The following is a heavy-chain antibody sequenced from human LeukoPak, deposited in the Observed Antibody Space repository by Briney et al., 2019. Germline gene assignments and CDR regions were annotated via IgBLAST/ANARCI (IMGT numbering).Heavy chain of an antibody. D-gene: IGHD6-13*01. J-gene: IGHJ5*02. V-gene: IGHV1-8*03. CDR1: GYTFTSYD. CDR2: MNPNSGNT. Sequence: ASVKVSCKASGYTFTSYDINWVRQATGQGLEWMGWMNPNSGNTGYAQKFQGRVTITRNTSISTAYMELSSLRSEDTAVYYCARGVAAAGTNWFDPWGQGTLVTVSS. CDR3: ARGVAAAGTNWFDP.